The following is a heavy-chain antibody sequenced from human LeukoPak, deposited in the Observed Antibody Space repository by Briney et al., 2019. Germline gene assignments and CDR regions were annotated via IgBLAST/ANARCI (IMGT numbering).Heavy chain of an antibody. CDR2: ISHDGSNK. D-gene: IGHD5-18*01. V-gene: IGHV3-30*18. Sequence: GGSLRLSCAASGFTFSSYGMHWVRQAPGKGLEWVAVISHDGSNKYYADSVKGRFTISRDNSKNTLYLQMNSLRAEDTAVYYCAKAGVDTAMALDYWGQGTLVTVPS. CDR3: AKAGVDTAMALDY. CDR1: GFTFSSYG. J-gene: IGHJ4*02.